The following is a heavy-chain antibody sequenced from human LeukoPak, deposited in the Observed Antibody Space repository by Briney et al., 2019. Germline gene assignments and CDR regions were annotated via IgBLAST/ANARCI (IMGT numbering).Heavy chain of an antibody. J-gene: IGHJ4*02. D-gene: IGHD5-18*01. CDR1: GFTFSNAW. Sequence: AGGSLRLSCAASGFTFSNAWMSWVRQAPGKGLEWVGRIKSKTDGGTTDYAAPVKGRFTISRDDSKNTLYLQMNSLKTEDTAVNYCTTDGGYSYGPFDYWGQGTLVTVSS. V-gene: IGHV3-15*01. CDR2: IKSKTDGGTT. CDR3: TTDGGYSYGPFDY.